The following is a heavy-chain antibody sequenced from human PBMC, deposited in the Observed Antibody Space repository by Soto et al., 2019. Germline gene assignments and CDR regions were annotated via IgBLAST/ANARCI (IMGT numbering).Heavy chain of an antibody. V-gene: IGHV4-34*01. CDR3: ARGRGVVATFFDY. CDR2: INHSGST. Sequence: SETLSLTCAGYGGSFSGYYWSWIRQPPGKGLEWIGEINHSGSTNYNPSLKSRVTISVDTSKNQFSLKLSSVTAADTAVYYCARGRGVVATFFDYWGQGTLVTVSS. D-gene: IGHD5-12*01. J-gene: IGHJ4*02. CDR1: GGSFSGYY.